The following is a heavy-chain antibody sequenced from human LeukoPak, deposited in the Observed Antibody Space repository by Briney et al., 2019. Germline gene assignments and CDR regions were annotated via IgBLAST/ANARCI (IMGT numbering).Heavy chain of an antibody. CDR1: GGTFSSYA. V-gene: IGHV1-69*13. D-gene: IGHD2-2*01. CDR2: IIPIFGTA. Sequence: SVKVSCKASGGTFSSYAISWVRQAPGQGLEWMGGIIPIFGTANYAQKFQGRVTITADESTSTAYMELSSLRSEDTAVYYCARGPVVPAAVPYYYYYMDVWGKGTTVTVSS. CDR3: ARGPVVPAAVPYYYYYMDV. J-gene: IGHJ6*03.